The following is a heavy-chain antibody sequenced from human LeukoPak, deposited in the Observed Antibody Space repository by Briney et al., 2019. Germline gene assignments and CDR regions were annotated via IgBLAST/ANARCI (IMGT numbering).Heavy chain of an antibody. CDR2: ISNSGST. J-gene: IGHJ3*02. Sequence: SETLSLTCTVSGGSISSDGYYWNWIRHHPGKGLEWIGYISNSGSTYYNPSLKSRVTISLDTSKNQFSLKLSSVTAADTAVYYCARDQSGGWVDAFDIWGQGTMVTVSS. CDR1: GGSISSDGYY. CDR3: ARDQSGGWVDAFDI. V-gene: IGHV4-31*03. D-gene: IGHD6-19*01.